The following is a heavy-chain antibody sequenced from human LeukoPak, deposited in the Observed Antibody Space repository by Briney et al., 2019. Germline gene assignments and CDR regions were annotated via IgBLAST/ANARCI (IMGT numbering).Heavy chain of an antibody. V-gene: IGHV3-21*01. J-gene: IGHJ4*02. Sequence: PGGSLRLSCAASGFTFSSYSMNWVRQAPGEGLEWVSSISSSRSYIYYADSVKRRFTISRDNDKNSLYLQMNSLRAEDTAVYYCARDARGYSGYDTDYWGQGTLVTVSS. CDR2: ISSSRSYI. CDR3: ARDARGYSGYDTDY. D-gene: IGHD5-12*01. CDR1: GFTFSSYS.